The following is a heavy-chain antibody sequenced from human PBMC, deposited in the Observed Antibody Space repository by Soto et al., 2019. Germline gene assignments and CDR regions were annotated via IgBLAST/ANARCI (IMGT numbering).Heavy chain of an antibody. D-gene: IGHD2-8*01. Sequence: ASVKVSCKASGYTFSAYYMHWVRQAPGQGLEWMGWINAYNGDTTYAQKLQDRVTMTTDTSMSTAYMELRSLRSDDTAVYYCARGWDIVLSFDYWGQGTLVTVSS. V-gene: IGHV1-18*04. CDR2: INAYNGDT. CDR1: GYTFSAYY. CDR3: ARGWDIVLSFDY. J-gene: IGHJ4*02.